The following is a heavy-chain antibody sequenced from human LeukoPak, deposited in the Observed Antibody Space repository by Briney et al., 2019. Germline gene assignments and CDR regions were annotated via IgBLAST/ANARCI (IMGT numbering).Heavy chain of an antibody. CDR2: ISYDGSNK. J-gene: IGHJ4*02. Sequence: GGSLRLSCAASGFIVSSNYMSWVRQAPGKGLEWVAVISYDGSNKYYADSVKGRFTISRDNSKNTLYLQMNSLRAEDTAVYYCARVKGSGSYYPTDYWGQGTLVTVSS. D-gene: IGHD3-10*01. CDR3: ARVKGSGSYYPTDY. V-gene: IGHV3-30*03. CDR1: GFIVSSNY.